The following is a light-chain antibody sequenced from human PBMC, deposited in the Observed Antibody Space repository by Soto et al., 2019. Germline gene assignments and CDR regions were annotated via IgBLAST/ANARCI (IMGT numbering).Light chain of an antibody. CDR3: QQYNNWPFPSWT. Sequence: EIVMTQSPATLSVSPGERATLSCRASQSVSSNLAWYQQKPGQAPRLLIYGASTRATGIPARFSGSGSGTECTLTISSLQSEDFEVYYCQQYNNWPFPSWTFGQGTKVEIK. CDR1: QSVSSN. CDR2: GAS. J-gene: IGKJ1*01. V-gene: IGKV3-15*01.